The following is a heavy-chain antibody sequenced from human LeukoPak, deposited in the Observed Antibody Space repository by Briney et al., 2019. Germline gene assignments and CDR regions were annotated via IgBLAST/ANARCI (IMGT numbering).Heavy chain of an antibody. CDR1: GGTFSSYA. D-gene: IGHD3-3*01. V-gene: IGHV1-69*13. CDR3: ARDSITIFGVPLYWFDP. Sequence: SVKVSCKASGGTFSSYAISWVRQAPGQGLEWMGGIIPIFGTANYAQKFQGRVTIIADESTSTAYMELSSLRSEDTAVYYCARDSITIFGVPLYWFDPWGQGTLVTVSS. J-gene: IGHJ5*02. CDR2: IIPIFGTA.